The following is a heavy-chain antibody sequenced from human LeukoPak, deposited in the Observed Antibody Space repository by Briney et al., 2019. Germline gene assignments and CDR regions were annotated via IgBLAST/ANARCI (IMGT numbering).Heavy chain of an antibody. CDR3: ARLLPLYSSSFDAFDI. V-gene: IGHV3-30*04. D-gene: IGHD6-13*01. Sequence: PGGSLRLSCAASGFTFSSYAMHWVRQAPGKGLEWVAVISYDGSDKYYADSVKGRFTISRDNSKNTLYLQMNSLRAEDTAVYYCARLLPLYSSSFDAFDIWGQGTMVTVSS. J-gene: IGHJ3*02. CDR2: ISYDGSDK. CDR1: GFTFSSYA.